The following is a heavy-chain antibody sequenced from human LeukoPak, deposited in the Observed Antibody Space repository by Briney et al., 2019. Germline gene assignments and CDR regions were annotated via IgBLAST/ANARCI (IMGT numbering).Heavy chain of an antibody. CDR2: ISSSGSTI. V-gene: IGHV3-11*04. J-gene: IGHJ6*02. Sequence: GGSLRLSCAASGFTFSDYYMSWIRQAPGKGLEWVSYISSSGSTIYYADSVKGRFTISRDNAKNSLYLQMNSLRAEDTAVYYCARDGPGYDILTRGFLGDYYYYGMDVWGQGTTVTVSS. D-gene: IGHD3-9*01. CDR1: GFTFSDYY. CDR3: ARDGPGYDILTRGFLGDYYYYGMDV.